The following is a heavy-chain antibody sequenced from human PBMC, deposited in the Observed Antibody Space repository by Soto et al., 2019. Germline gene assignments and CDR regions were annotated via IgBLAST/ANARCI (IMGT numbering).Heavy chain of an antibody. V-gene: IGHV3-72*01. CDR2: TRNKANSYTT. CDR3: ARGGTVTTNRDFDY. CDR1: GFTFSDHY. Sequence: EVQLVESGGGLVQPGGSLRLSCAASGFTFSDHYMDWVRQAPGKGLEWVGRTRNKANSYTTEYAASVKGRFTISRDDSKNSLYLQMNSLKTEDTAVYYCARGGTVTTNRDFDYWGQGTLVTVSS. J-gene: IGHJ4*02. D-gene: IGHD4-17*01.